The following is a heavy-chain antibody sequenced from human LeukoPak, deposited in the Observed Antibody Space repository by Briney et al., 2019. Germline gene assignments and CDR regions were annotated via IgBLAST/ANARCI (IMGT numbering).Heavy chain of an antibody. V-gene: IGHV1-18*01. Sequence: GASVTVSCKASGYTFTSYGISWVRQAPGQGLEWMGWISAYNGNTNYAQRLQGRVTMTTDTSTSTAYMELRSLRSDDTAVYYCARDHYYYDSSGYLANDAFDIWGQGTMVTVSS. CDR1: GYTFTSYG. J-gene: IGHJ3*02. CDR2: ISAYNGNT. CDR3: ARDHYYYDSSGYLANDAFDI. D-gene: IGHD3-22*01.